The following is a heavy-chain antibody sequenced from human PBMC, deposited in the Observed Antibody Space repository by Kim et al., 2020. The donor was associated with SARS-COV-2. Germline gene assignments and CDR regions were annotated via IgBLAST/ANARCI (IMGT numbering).Heavy chain of an antibody. CDR2: INPSGGST. CDR1: GYTFTSYY. V-gene: IGHV1-46*01. J-gene: IGHJ4*02. D-gene: IGHD3-22*01. CDR3: ATRRMYYYDSSGYSDY. Sequence: ASVKVSCKASGYTFTSYYMHWVRQAPGQGLEWMGIINPSGGSTSYAQKFQGRVTMTRDTSTSTVYMELSSLRSEDTAVYYCATRRMYYYDSSGYSDYWGQGTLVTVSS.